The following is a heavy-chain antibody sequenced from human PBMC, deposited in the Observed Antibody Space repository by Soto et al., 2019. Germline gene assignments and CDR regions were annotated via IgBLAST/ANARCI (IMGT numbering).Heavy chain of an antibody. CDR3: ARDDSYYGSGSYYNYYYYYGMDV. D-gene: IGHD3-10*01. CDR2: IKQDGSEK. CDR1: GFTFSSYW. Sequence: GGSLRLSCAASGFTFSSYWMSWGRQAPGKGLEWVANIKQDGSEKYYVDSVKGRFTISRDNAKNSLYLQMNSLRAEDTAVYYCARDDSYYGSGSYYNYYYYYGMDVWGQGTTVTVSS. V-gene: IGHV3-7*05. J-gene: IGHJ6*02.